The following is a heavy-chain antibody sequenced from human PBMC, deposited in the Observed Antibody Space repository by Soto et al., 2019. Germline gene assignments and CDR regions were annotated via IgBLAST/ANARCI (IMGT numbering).Heavy chain of an antibody. Sequence: SVKVSCKASGGTFSSYAMSWVRQAPGQGLEWMGGIIPIFGTANYAQKFQGRVTITADESTSTAYMELSSLRSEDTAVYYCARDRAVRPLWGNWFDPWGQGTLVTVSP. CDR1: GGTFSSYA. J-gene: IGHJ5*02. CDR2: IIPIFGTA. D-gene: IGHD3-10*01. CDR3: ARDRAVRPLWGNWFDP. V-gene: IGHV1-69*13.